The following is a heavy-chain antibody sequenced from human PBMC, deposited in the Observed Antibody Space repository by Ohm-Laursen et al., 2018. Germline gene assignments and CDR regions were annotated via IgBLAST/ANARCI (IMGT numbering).Heavy chain of an antibody. V-gene: IGHV3-9*01. CDR2: ISWNSGSI. CDR3: AKDSYSSSWYYFDY. CDR1: GFTFDDYA. D-gene: IGHD6-13*01. Sequence: SSLRLSCTASGFTFDDYAMHWVRQAPGKGLEWVSGISWNSGSIGYADSVKGRFTISRDNAKNSLYLQMNSLRAEDTALYYCAKDSYSSSWYYFDYWGQGTLVTVSS. J-gene: IGHJ4*02.